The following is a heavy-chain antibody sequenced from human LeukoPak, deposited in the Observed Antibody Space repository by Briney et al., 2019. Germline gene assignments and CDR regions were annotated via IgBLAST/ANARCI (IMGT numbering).Heavy chain of an antibody. Sequence: AGGSLRLSCSASGLTVTNAWMNWVRQAPGKGLVWVGRINGGTTDYAAPVKGRFTISRDDSKNTLYMQMNSLKTEDTAVYYCISSISGGSGQLGYWGQGTLVTVSS. CDR2: INGGTT. J-gene: IGHJ4*02. D-gene: IGHD3-10*01. V-gene: IGHV3-15*07. CDR3: ISSISGGSGQLGY. CDR1: GLTVTNAW.